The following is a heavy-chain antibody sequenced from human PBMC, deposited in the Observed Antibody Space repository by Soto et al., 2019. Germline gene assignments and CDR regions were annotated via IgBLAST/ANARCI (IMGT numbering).Heavy chain of an antibody. V-gene: IGHV3-23*01. CDR3: AKSIDQNYYYYMDV. Sequence: SLRLSCAASGFTFSSYAMSWVRQAPGKGLEWVSAISGSGGSTYYADSVKGRFTISRDNSKNTLYLQMNSLRAEDTAVYYCAKSIDQNYYYYMDVWGKGTTVTVSS. J-gene: IGHJ6*03. CDR1: GFTFSSYA. CDR2: ISGSGGST.